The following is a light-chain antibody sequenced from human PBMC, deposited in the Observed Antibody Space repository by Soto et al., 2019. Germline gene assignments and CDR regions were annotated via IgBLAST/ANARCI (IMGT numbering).Light chain of an antibody. Sequence: EIEVTQSPATLYVFQGERATLSCRASQSVGSNFAWYQQSPGQAPRLLIYGASTRATGVPARFSGSGSGTEFTLTISSLQSEDFALYYCQQYNSWPLTFGGGTKVDIK. CDR2: GAS. V-gene: IGKV3-15*01. CDR3: QQYNSWPLT. CDR1: QSVGSN. J-gene: IGKJ4*01.